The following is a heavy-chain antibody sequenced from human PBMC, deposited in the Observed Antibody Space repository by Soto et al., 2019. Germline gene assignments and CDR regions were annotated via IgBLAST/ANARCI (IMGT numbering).Heavy chain of an antibody. V-gene: IGHV1-69*04. CDR3: ARDQGSYYGSGSLSPFDP. D-gene: IGHD3-10*01. Sequence: ASVKVSCKASGGAFSSYTISWVRQAPGQGLEWMGRIIPILGIANYAQKFQGRVTITADKSTSTAYMELSSLRSEDTAVYYCARDQGSYYGSGSLSPFDPWGQGTLVTVSS. J-gene: IGHJ5*02. CDR1: GGAFSSYT. CDR2: IIPILGIA.